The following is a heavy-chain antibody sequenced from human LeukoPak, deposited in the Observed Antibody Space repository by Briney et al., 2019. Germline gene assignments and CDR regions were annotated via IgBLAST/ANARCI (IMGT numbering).Heavy chain of an antibody. V-gene: IGHV3-21*01. CDR1: GFTFSSYS. J-gene: IGHJ4*02. CDR2: ISSSSSYI. Sequence: KTGGSLRLSCAASGFTFSSYSMNWVRQAPGKGLEWVSSISSSSSYIYYADSVKGRFTISRDNAKNSLYLQMNSLRAEDTAVYYCARIPEDYDSSGYHTDYWGQGTLVTVSS. D-gene: IGHD3-22*01. CDR3: ARIPEDYDSSGYHTDY.